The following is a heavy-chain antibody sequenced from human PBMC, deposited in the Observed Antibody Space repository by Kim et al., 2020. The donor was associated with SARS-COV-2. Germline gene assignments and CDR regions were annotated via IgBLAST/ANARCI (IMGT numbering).Heavy chain of an antibody. CDR3: ARASGVPSASRPGIAANDY. Sequence: SQTLSLTCAISGDSVSSNSAAWNWIRQSPSRGLEWLGRTYYRSKWYNDYAVSVKSRITINPDTSKNQFSLQLNSVTPEDTAVYYCARASGVPSASRPGIAANDYWGQGTLVTVSS. CDR1: GDSVSSNSAA. D-gene: IGHD6-13*01. J-gene: IGHJ4*02. CDR2: TYYRSKWYN. V-gene: IGHV6-1*01.